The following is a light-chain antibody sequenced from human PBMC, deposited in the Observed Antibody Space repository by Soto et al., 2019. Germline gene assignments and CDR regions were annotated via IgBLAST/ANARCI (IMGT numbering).Light chain of an antibody. CDR3: QKYTNVPA. Sequence: DIQMTQSPSSLSASVGDRVTITCRASQGISNYLAWYQQIPGKDPKLLISAASTLQSGVPSRFSGSGSGTDFTLTISSLQPEDVATYYCQKYTNVPAFGGGTKVELK. CDR2: AAS. CDR1: QGISNY. J-gene: IGKJ4*01. V-gene: IGKV1-27*01.